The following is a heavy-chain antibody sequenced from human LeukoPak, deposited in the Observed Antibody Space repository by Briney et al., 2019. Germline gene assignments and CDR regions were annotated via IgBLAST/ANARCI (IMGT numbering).Heavy chain of an antibody. D-gene: IGHD3-22*01. CDR3: AYLLGSSGYFGDY. Sequence: PSETLSLTCTVSGGSISSYYWSWIRQPPGKGLEWIGEINHSGSTNYNPSLKSRVTISVDTSKNQFSLKLSSVTAADTAVYYCAYLLGSSGYFGDYWGQGTLVTVSS. CDR2: INHSGST. CDR1: GGSISSYY. V-gene: IGHV4-34*01. J-gene: IGHJ4*02.